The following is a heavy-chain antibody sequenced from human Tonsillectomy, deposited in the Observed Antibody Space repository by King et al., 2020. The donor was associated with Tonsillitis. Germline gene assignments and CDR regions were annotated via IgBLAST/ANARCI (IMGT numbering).Heavy chain of an antibody. Sequence: HVQLVESGGGVVRPGGSLRLSCAASGFTFSTYGMHWVRQAPGKGLEWVAFTRYDGSNKYYAESVKGRFTISRDNSKNTLYLQMNSLRAEDTAVYYCAKAKSGVAGADYGMDVWGQGTTVTVSS. CDR3: AKAKSGVAGADYGMDV. V-gene: IGHV3-30*02. CDR1: GFTFSTYG. D-gene: IGHD6-13*01. CDR2: TRYDGSNK. J-gene: IGHJ6*02.